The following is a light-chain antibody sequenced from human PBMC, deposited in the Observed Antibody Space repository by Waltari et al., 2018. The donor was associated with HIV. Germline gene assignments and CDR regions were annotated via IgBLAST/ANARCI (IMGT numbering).Light chain of an antibody. Sequence: HSTLTQPPSVSGAPGQRITISCAGNMSNLGAGSAVHWYQQFPGSAPKLLIFHNHNPSGVPDRFAGSKSGPSASLAITGLQTEDEADYYCQSYDASLSGLWVFGGGTRLTVL. J-gene: IGLJ3*02. CDR3: QSYDASLSGLWV. CDR2: HNH. V-gene: IGLV1-40*01. CDR1: MSNLGAGSA.